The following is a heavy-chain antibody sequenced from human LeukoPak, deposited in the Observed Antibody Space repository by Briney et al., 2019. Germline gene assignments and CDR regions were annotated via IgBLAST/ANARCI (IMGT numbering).Heavy chain of an antibody. J-gene: IGHJ4*02. Sequence: SETLSLTCTVSGGSISSYYWSWIRQAPGKGLEWIGNIYYSGSTNYNPSLKSRVTISVDTSKNQFSLKLGSVTAADTAVYFCARLSYSNYVDYWGQGTLVTVSS. V-gene: IGHV4-59*08. CDR3: ARLSYSNYVDY. D-gene: IGHD4-11*01. CDR2: IYYSGST. CDR1: GGSISSYY.